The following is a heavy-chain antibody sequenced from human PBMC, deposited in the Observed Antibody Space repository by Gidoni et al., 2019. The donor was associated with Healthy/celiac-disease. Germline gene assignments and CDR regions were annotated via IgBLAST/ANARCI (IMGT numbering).Heavy chain of an antibody. CDR2: IRGSGGST. CDR1: GFPFSSYA. J-gene: IGHJ5*02. V-gene: IGHV3-23*01. D-gene: IGHD1-26*01. CDR3: AKPRSRGYNWFDP. Sequence: EVQLLESGGGLVQPGGSLRLSCAASGFPFSSYAMGWVRQAPGKGLEWVSAIRGSGGSTYYADSVKGRFTISRDNAKNTLYLQMNSLRAEDTAVYYCAKPRSRGYNWFDPWGQGTLVTVSS.